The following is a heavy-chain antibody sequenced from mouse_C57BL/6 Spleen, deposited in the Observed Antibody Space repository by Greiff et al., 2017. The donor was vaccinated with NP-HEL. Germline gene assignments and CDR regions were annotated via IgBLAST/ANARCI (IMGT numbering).Heavy chain of an antibody. V-gene: IGHV1-76*01. D-gene: IGHD2-3*01. CDR3: ARSIYDGYYYAMDY. CDR1: GYTFTDYY. CDR2: IYPGSGNT. J-gene: IGHJ4*01. Sequence: QVQLQQSGAELVRPGASVKLSCKASGYTFTDYYINWVKQRPGQGLEWIARIYPGSGNTYYNEKFKGKATLTAEKSSSTAYMQISSLTSEDSAVYFCARSIYDGYYYAMDYWGQGTSVTVSS.